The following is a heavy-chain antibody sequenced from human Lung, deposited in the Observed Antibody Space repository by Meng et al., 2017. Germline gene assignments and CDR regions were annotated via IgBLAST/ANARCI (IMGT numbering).Heavy chain of an antibody. CDR1: GFTFSTHW. Sequence: EVRVVECGGGLVQPGGSLRLSCAASGFTFSTHWMHWVRQAPGKGLEWVSRITGDGSSTIYADSVQGRFTMSRDNAKNTLSLQMNSLRAEDTAVYYCARGGVTTDDWGQGTLVTVSS. D-gene: IGHD4-17*01. V-gene: IGHV3-74*01. J-gene: IGHJ4*02. CDR3: ARGGVTTDD. CDR2: ITGDGSST.